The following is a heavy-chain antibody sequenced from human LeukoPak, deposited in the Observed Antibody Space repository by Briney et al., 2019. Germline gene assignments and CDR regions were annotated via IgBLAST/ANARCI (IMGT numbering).Heavy chain of an antibody. CDR3: ARGGYCSSTSCYGDNWFDP. CDR1: GYSFTSYW. Sequence: GESLKISCKGSGYSFTSYWIGWVRQMPGKGLEWTGIIYPGDSDTRYSPSFQGQVTISADKSISTAYLQWSSLKASDTAMYYCARGGYCSSTSCYGDNWFDPWGQGTLVTVSS. D-gene: IGHD2-2*01. J-gene: IGHJ5*02. CDR2: IYPGDSDT. V-gene: IGHV5-51*01.